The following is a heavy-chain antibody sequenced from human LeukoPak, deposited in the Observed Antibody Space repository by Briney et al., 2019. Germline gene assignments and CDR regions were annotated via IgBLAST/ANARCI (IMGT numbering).Heavy chain of an antibody. D-gene: IGHD3-22*01. CDR3: ARAYYYDSGSYSAFDI. CDR1: GGTFSNYA. J-gene: IGHJ3*02. V-gene: IGHV1-69*13. CDR2: IIRRFGTE. Sequence: ASVKVSCKASGGTFSNYAVSWVRQAPGQGLEWMGGIIRRFGTENYAEKFQGRVTITADESTSTAYMELSSLRYEDTAVYYCARAYYYDSGSYSAFDIWGQGTMVTVSS.